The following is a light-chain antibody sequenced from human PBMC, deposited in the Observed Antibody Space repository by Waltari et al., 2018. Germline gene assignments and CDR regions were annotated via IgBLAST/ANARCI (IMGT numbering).Light chain of an antibody. CDR3: QQYHTSPRT. CDR2: DAS. CDR1: QTVTSSD. Sequence: EIVLTQSPGTVSLSPGERATVSCRASQTVTSSDLAWSQQQPGQAPRLLIYDASRRATGVPDRFSGSGSGTDFTLTISRLEPEDFAVYYCQQYHTSPRTFGQGTMVEI. J-gene: IGKJ1*01. V-gene: IGKV3-20*01.